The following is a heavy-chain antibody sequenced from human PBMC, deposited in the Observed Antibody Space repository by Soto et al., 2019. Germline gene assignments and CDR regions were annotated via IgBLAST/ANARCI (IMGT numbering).Heavy chain of an antibody. CDR1: GGTFSSYT. J-gene: IGHJ4*02. CDR2: IIPILGIA. CDR3: ARGPDIVVVPAAIEGAYYFHY. D-gene: IGHD2-2*02. Sequence: QVQLVQCRAEVKKPGSSVKVSCKASGGTFSSYTISWVRQAPGQGLEWMGRIIPILGIANYAQKFQGRVTITADKSTSTAYMELSSLRSEDTAVYYCARGPDIVVVPAAIEGAYYFHYWGQGTLVTVSS. V-gene: IGHV1-69*02.